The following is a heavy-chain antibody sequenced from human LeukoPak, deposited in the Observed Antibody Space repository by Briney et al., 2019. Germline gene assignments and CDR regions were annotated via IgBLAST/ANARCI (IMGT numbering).Heavy chain of an antibody. Sequence: GGSLRLSCAASVYTFDDYAIRCVRQAPGKGLEWVSGISWNSGSIGYADSVKGRFTISRDNAKNSLYLQMNNLRAEYTALYYCAKGLGGRLDYWGQGTLVTVSS. CDR3: AKGLGGRLDY. V-gene: IGHV3-9*01. CDR2: ISWNSGSI. CDR1: VYTFDDYA. J-gene: IGHJ4*02. D-gene: IGHD1-26*01.